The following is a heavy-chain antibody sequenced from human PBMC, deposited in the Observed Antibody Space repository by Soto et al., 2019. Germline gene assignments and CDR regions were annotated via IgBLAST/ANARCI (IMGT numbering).Heavy chain of an antibody. CDR2: ISGSGGST. J-gene: IGHJ1*01. Sequence: GGSLRLSCAASGFTFSSYAMSWVRQAPGKGLEWVSAISGSGGSTYYADSVKGRFTISRDNSKNTLYLQMNSLRAEDTAVYYCAKYEQLVPDRTEYFQHWGQGTLVTVSS. D-gene: IGHD6-6*01. V-gene: IGHV3-23*01. CDR3: AKYEQLVPDRTEYFQH. CDR1: GFTFSSYA.